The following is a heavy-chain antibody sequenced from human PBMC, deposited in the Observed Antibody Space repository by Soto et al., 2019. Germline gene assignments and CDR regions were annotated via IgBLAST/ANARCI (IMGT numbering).Heavy chain of an antibody. CDR2: ISAYNGNT. CDR1: GYTFTSYG. CDR3: ARDLAGLKRDSRSSKLGY. D-gene: IGHD6-6*01. J-gene: IGHJ4*02. Sequence: GASVKVSCKASGYTFTSYGISWVRQAPGQGLEWMGWISAYNGNTNYAQKLQGRVTMTTDTSTSTAYMELRSLRSDDTAVYYCARDLAGLKRDSRSSKLGYWGQGTLVTVSS. V-gene: IGHV1-18*01.